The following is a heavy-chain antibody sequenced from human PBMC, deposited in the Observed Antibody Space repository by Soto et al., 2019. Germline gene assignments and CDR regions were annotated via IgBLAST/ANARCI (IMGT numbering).Heavy chain of an antibody. V-gene: IGHV3-30*18. CDR2: ISYDGSNK. CDR3: AKKDYGGMLDY. J-gene: IGHJ4*02. CDR1: GFTFSSYG. Sequence: QVQLVESGGGVVQPGRSLRLSCAASGFTFSSYGMHWVLQAPGKGLEWVAVISYDGSNKYYADSVKGRFTISRDNSKNTLYLQMNSLRAEDTAVYYCAKKDYGGMLDYWGQGTLVTVSS. D-gene: IGHD4-17*01.